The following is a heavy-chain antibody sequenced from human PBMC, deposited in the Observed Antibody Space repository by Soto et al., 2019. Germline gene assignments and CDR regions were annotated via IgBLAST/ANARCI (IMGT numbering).Heavy chain of an antibody. CDR3: ARPPLCLRVSGSYLRLSCFAP. V-gene: IGHV4-39*01. CDR2: IYYSGST. Sequence: PSETLSLTCTVSGGSISSSSYYWGWIRQPPGKGLEWIGSIYYSGSTYYNPSLKSRVTISVDTSKNQFSLKLSSVTAADTAVYYCARPPLCLRVSGSYLRLSCFAPWGQGTLVTVSS. CDR1: GGSISSSSYY. J-gene: IGHJ5*02. D-gene: IGHD3-10*01.